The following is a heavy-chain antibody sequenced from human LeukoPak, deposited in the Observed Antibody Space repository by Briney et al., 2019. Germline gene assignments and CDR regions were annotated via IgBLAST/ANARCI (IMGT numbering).Heavy chain of an antibody. D-gene: IGHD6-19*01. J-gene: IGHJ5*02. V-gene: IGHV3-64D*06. CDR1: GFTFSSYA. CDR2: ISSNGGST. CDR3: VKGIAVAPGGWFDP. Sequence: GGSLRLSCSASGFTFSSYAVHWVRQAPGKGLEYVSAISSNGGSTYYADSVKGRFTISRDNSKNTLYLQMSSLRAEDTAVYYCVKGIAVAPGGWFDPWGQGTLVTVSS.